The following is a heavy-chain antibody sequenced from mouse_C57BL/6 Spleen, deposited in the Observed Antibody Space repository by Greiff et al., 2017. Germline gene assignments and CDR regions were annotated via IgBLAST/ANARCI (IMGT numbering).Heavy chain of an antibody. CDR1: GFTFSSYA. V-gene: IGHV5-4*03. Sequence: DVKLQESGGGLVKPGGSLKLSCAASGFTFSSYAMSWVRQTPEKRLEWVATISAGGSYTYYPDNVKGRFTISRDNAKNNLYLQMSHLKSEDTAMEYCAKSYYYGSSRDAMDYWGQGTSVTVSS. CDR3: AKSYYYGSSRDAMDY. D-gene: IGHD1-1*01. CDR2: ISAGGSYT. J-gene: IGHJ4*01.